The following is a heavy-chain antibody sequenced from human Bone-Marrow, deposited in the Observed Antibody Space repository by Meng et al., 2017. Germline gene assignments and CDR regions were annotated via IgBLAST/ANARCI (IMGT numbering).Heavy chain of an antibody. CDR2: IIPIFGTA. J-gene: IGHJ5*02. V-gene: IGHV1-69*01. D-gene: IGHD1-26*01. CDR1: GGTFSSYA. CDR3: AREPGPRVGWFNP. Sequence: QVAGVQSGAEVKEPGSSVEVSCKSSGGTFSSYAISWVRQAPGQGLEWMGGIIPIFGTANYAQKFQGRVTITADESTSTAYMELSSLRSEDTAVYYCAREPGPRVGWFNPWGQGTLVTVSS.